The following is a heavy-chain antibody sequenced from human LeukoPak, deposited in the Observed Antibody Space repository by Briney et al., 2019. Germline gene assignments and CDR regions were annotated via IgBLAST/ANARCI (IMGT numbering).Heavy chain of an antibody. V-gene: IGHV3-30*02. CDR3: AKDIMIVPAAIKGGFDY. CDR2: IRYDGSNK. CDR1: GFTFSSYG. Sequence: GGSLRLSCAASGFTFSSYGMHWVRQAPGKGLEWVAFIRYDGSNKYYADSVKGRFTISRDNSKNTLYLQMNSLRAEDTAVYYCAKDIMIVPAAIKGGFDYWGQGTLVTVSS. D-gene: IGHD2-2*02. J-gene: IGHJ4*02.